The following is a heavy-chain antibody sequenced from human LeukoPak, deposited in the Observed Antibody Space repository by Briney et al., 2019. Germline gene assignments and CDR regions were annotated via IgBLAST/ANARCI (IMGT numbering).Heavy chain of an antibody. CDR3: ARGGKIAAGGWFDP. J-gene: IGHJ5*02. CDR2: FDPEDGET. D-gene: IGHD6-13*01. Sequence: AASVKVSCKVSGYTLTELSMHWVRQAPGKGLEWMGGFDPEDGETIYAQRFQGRVTMTEDTSTDTAYMELSSLRSEDTAVYYCARGGKIAAGGWFDPWGQGTLVTDSS. CDR1: GYTLTELS. V-gene: IGHV1-24*01.